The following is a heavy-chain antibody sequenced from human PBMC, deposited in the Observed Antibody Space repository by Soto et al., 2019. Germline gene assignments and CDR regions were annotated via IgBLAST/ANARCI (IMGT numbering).Heavy chain of an antibody. J-gene: IGHJ6*02. Sequence: QVQLQESGPGLVKPSGTLSLTCAVSGGSISSSNWWSWVRQPPGKGLEWIGEIYHSGSTNYNPSLKSRVTISVDKSKNQFSLKLSSVTAADTAVYYCASTRIAAAGDYYYYGMDVWGQGTTVTVSS. CDR2: IYHSGST. V-gene: IGHV4-4*02. CDR1: GGSISSSNW. D-gene: IGHD6-13*01. CDR3: ASTRIAAAGDYYYYGMDV.